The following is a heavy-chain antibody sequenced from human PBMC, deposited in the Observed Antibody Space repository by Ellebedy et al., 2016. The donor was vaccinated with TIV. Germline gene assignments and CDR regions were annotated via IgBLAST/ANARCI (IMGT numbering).Heavy chain of an antibody. CDR3: ARMRYFDY. V-gene: IGHV3-7*01. CDR1: GFTFSSYW. CDR2: IKQDGSEK. Sequence: GESLKISCAVSGFTFSSYWMSWVRQAPGKGLEWVANIKQDGSEKYYVDSVKGRFTISRDNAKNSLYLQMNSLRAEDAAVYYCARMRYFDYWGQGTLVTVSS. J-gene: IGHJ4*02.